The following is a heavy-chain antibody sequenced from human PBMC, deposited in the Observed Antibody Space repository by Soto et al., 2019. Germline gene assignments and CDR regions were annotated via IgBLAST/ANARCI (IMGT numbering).Heavy chain of an antibody. V-gene: IGHV4-61*01. J-gene: IGHJ4*02. CDR2: IYYSGST. CDR3: ARYTMVRGVIITLSGDYYFEY. D-gene: IGHD3-10*01. CDR1: GGSVSSGSYY. Sequence: SETLSLTCTVSGGSVSSGSYYWSWIRQPPGKGLEWIGYIYYSGSTNYNPSLKSRVTISVDTSKNQFSLKLSSVTAAATAVYYCARYTMVRGVIITLSGDYYFEYWGEGTLVTGS.